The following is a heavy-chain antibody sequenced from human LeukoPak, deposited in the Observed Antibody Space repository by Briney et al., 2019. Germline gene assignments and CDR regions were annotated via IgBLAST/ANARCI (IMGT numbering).Heavy chain of an antibody. J-gene: IGHJ4*02. Sequence: SETLSLTCTVSGGSISSYYWSWIRQPAGKGLEWIGRIYTSGSTNYNPSLKSRVTISVDTSKNQFSLKLSSVTAADTAVYYCARRPGRSSSWRHFDYWGQGTLVTVSS. CDR2: IYTSGST. V-gene: IGHV4-4*07. D-gene: IGHD6-13*01. CDR3: ARRPGRSSSWRHFDY. CDR1: GGSISSYY.